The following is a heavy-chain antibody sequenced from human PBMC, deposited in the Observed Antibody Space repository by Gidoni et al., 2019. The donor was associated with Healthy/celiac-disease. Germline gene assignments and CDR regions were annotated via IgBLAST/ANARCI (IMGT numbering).Heavy chain of an antibody. CDR1: GFTFSSYA. J-gene: IGHJ2*01. CDR3: AREELRYFDL. V-gene: IGHV3-30*04. CDR2: ISYDGSTK. D-gene: IGHD1-7*01. Sequence: QVQLVESGGGGVQHGRSLRLYSADPGFTFSSYAMHWVRQAPGKGLELVAVISYDGSTKSYADSVKCRFTISRDNSKNTLYLQMNSLRAEDTAVYYCAREELRYFDLWGRGTLVTVSS.